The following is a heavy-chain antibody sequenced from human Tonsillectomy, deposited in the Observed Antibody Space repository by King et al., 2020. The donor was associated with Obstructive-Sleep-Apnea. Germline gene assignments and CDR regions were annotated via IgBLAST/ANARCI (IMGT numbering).Heavy chain of an antibody. Sequence: VQLVESGGGLVQPGGSLRLSCAASGFTFSSYAMSWVRQAPGKGLEWVSVISGSGGSTSYADSVKGRFTISRDNSKNTLYLQMNSLRAEDTAVYYCAKGLLYAPVEYGMDVWGQGTTVTVSS. J-gene: IGHJ6*02. CDR3: AKGLLYAPVEYGMDV. V-gene: IGHV3-23*04. D-gene: IGHD2-2*01. CDR2: ISGSGGST. CDR1: GFTFSSYA.